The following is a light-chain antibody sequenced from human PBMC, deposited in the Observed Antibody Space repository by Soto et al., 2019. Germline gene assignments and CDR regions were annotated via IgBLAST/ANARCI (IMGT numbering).Light chain of an antibody. CDR2: GAS. CDR3: QQFTSYPLT. V-gene: IGKV3-20*01. J-gene: IGKJ4*01. Sequence: EIVLTQYTGTLSLSPGERATLSCRASQSISSNYLAWYQQKPGQSPRLLIYGASTRATGIPDRFSGGGSGTDFTLTISRLEPEDFAVYYCQQFTSYPLTFGGGTMVDIK. CDR1: QSISSNY.